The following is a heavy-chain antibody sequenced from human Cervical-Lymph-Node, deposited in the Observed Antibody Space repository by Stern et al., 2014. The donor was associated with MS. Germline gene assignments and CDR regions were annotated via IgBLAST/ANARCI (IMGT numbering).Heavy chain of an antibody. D-gene: IGHD2-21*02. Sequence: VQLVQSGAEVKKPGSSVKVSCKTSGDSFNNCAITWVRQAPGQGLEWVGGIIPLFGTPIYARRFRDRVTITADKSTETAYMELRALRSEDTAVYYCASAPGVTALPTHFDYWGQGTLVTVSS. J-gene: IGHJ4*02. CDR3: ASAPGVTALPTHFDY. V-gene: IGHV1-69*06. CDR2: IIPLFGTP. CDR1: GDSFNNCA.